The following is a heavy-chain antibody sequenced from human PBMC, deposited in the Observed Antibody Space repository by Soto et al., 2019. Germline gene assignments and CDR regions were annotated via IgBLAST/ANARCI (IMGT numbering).Heavy chain of an antibody. J-gene: IGHJ4*02. CDR1: GYTFTYRY. V-gene: IGHV1-45*02. CDR2: ITPFNGKN. D-gene: IGHD6-19*01. CDR3: ASFSPTYSSGWYRFDY. Sequence: ASVKVSCKASGYTFTYRYLHWVRQAPGQALEWKGRITPFNGKNNYAQKNQDRVTITRDRSMSTAYMELSSLRSEDTAMYYCASFSPTYSSGWYRFDYWGQGTLVTVSS.